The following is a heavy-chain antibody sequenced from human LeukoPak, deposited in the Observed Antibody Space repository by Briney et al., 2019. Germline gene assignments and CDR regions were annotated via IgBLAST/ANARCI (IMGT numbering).Heavy chain of an antibody. CDR1: GDTFGTFS. CDR3: AKFWSGYYTD. Sequence: ASVKVSCKASGDTFGTFSFNWVRQAPSEGLEWLGGLTPLAGTPNYAQKFRGRLTISADKSTSTVYMELSRLTSEDTAVYFCAKFWSGYYTDWGQGTLVSVSS. D-gene: IGHD3-3*01. J-gene: IGHJ4*02. CDR2: LTPLAGTP. V-gene: IGHV1-69*06.